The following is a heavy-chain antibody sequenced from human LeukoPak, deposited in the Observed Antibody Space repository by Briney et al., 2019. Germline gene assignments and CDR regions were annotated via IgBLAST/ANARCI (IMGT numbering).Heavy chain of an antibody. J-gene: IGHJ4*02. Sequence: GASVKVSCKASGGTFSSYAISWVRQAPGQGLEWMGGIIPIFGTANYAQKFQGRVTMTTDTSTSTAYMELSSLRSEDTAVYYCAYDFWSGYYLLDYWGQGTLVTVSS. D-gene: IGHD3-3*01. CDR3: AYDFWSGYYLLDY. CDR2: IIPIFGTA. V-gene: IGHV1-69*05. CDR1: GGTFSSYA.